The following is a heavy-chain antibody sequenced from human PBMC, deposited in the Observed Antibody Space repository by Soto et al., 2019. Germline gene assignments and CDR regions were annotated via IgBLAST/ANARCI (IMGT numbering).Heavy chain of an antibody. CDR2: IYATGTT. J-gene: IGHJ5*02. CDR3: VRDGTKTLRDWFDP. V-gene: IGHV4-4*07. Sequence: QVQLQESGPGLVKPSETLSLTCTVSGASISGFYWSWIRKSAGKGLEWIGRIYATGTTNYNPSLISGVTTSVVTSKKKISLKLRSVTAADTAVYYCVRDGTKTLRDWFDPWGQGISVTVSS. CDR1: GASISGFY. D-gene: IGHD1-1*01.